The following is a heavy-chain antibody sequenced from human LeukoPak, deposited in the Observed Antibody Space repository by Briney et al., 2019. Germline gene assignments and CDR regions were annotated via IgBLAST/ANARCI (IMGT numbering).Heavy chain of an antibody. D-gene: IGHD6-19*01. CDR3: ARERIAVAGYNWFDP. Sequence: GGSLRLSCSASGFTFSSYAMHWVRQAPGKGLEWVAVISYDGSNKYYADSVKGRFTISRDNSKNTLYLQMNSLRAEDTAVYYCARERIAVAGYNWFDPWGQGTLVTVSS. J-gene: IGHJ5*02. CDR1: GFTFSSYA. V-gene: IGHV3-30-3*01. CDR2: ISYDGSNK.